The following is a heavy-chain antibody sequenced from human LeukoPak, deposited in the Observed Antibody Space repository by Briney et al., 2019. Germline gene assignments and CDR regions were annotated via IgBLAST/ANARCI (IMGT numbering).Heavy chain of an antibody. V-gene: IGHV4-39*01. CDR3: AKIMVRGAIRYFDY. Sequence: SETLSLTCTVSGGSISSSSYYWGWIRQPPGKGLEWIGSIYYSGSTYYNPSLKSRVTISVDTSKNQSSLKLSSVTAADTAVYYCAKIMVRGAIRYFDYWGQGTLVTVSS. CDR2: IYYSGST. CDR1: GGSISSSSYY. D-gene: IGHD3-10*01. J-gene: IGHJ4*02.